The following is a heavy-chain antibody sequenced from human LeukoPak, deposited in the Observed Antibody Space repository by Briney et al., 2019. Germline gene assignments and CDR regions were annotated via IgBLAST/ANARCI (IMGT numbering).Heavy chain of an antibody. J-gene: IGHJ5*02. CDR3: SRGSDESKTGDT. Sequence: PSETLSLTCALYGGSFSNYYWSWIRQPPGKGLEWIGEIHPYGFTNFNPSLKSRVSISVDTSKSQFSLKLTSVTAADTAVYYCSRGSDESKTGDTWGQGSLVTVSS. CDR2: IHPYGFT. D-gene: IGHD3-9*01. CDR1: GGSFSNYY. V-gene: IGHV4-34*01.